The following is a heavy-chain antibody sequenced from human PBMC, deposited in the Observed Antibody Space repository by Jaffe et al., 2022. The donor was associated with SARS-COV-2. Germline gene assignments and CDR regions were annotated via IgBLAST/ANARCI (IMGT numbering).Heavy chain of an antibody. Sequence: EVQLVQSGAEVRKTGESLKISCKTSGYSFTSWWIGWVRQMPGKGLEWMGIIYPGDSDTRYNPAFQDQVTISADRSTTTAYLQWSSLKASDTAMYYCAKFLNPGVFGGVFVTPDYWGQGTLVTVSS. J-gene: IGHJ4*02. D-gene: IGHD3-16*02. CDR2: IYPGDSDT. V-gene: IGHV5-51*01. CDR1: GYSFTSWW. CDR3: AKFLNPGVFGGVFVTPDY.